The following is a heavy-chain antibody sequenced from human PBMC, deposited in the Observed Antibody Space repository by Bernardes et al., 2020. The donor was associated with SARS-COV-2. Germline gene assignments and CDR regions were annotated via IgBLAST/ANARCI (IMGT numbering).Heavy chain of an antibody. CDR2: INPNSGGT. V-gene: IGHV1-2*02. CDR1: GYTFIAYY. CDR3: ARNFRGGDAFDM. Sequence: ASGKGSCRASGYTFIAYYLHWVRQAPGQGLEWMGWINPNSGGTTSAQNFQGRVTMTRDTSISTAYMELSRLRSDDTAVYYCARNFRGGDAFDMWGQGTVVTVSS. J-gene: IGHJ3*02. D-gene: IGHD3-16*01.